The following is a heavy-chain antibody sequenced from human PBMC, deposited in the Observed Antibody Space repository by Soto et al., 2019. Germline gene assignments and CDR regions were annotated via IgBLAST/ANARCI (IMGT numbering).Heavy chain of an antibody. CDR1: GFTFSSYG. V-gene: IGHV3-23*01. CDR2: ISGSGGST. Sequence: EVQLLESGGGLVQPGGPLRLSCAASGFTFSSYGMSWVRQAPGKGLEWVSGISGSGGSTYYADSVKGRFTISRDNPKTTLYLQMNSLRAEDTAVYYGSKEGRYSSSRGYFDYWGQGTLVTVSA. J-gene: IGHJ4*02. D-gene: IGHD6-13*01. CDR3: SKEGRYSSSRGYFDY.